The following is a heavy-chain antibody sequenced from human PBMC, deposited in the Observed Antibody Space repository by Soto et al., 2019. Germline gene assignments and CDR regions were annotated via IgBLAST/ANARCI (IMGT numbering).Heavy chain of an antibody. CDR3: ARSEGVAAAGSNWFDP. Sequence: ASVKVSCKASGYTFTSYGISWVRQAPGQGLEWMGWISAYNGNTNYAQKLQGRVTMTTDTSTSTAYMELRSLRSDDTAVYYCARSEGVAAAGSNWFDPWGQGTLVTVSS. CDR2: ISAYNGNT. V-gene: IGHV1-18*01. D-gene: IGHD6-13*01. J-gene: IGHJ5*02. CDR1: GYTFTSYG.